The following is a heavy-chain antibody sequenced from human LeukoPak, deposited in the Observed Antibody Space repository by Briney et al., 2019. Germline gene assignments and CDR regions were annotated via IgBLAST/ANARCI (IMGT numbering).Heavy chain of an antibody. D-gene: IGHD2-15*01. CDR3: ARSGGSHNWFDP. J-gene: IGHJ5*02. CDR1: GFTFSSYE. Sequence: GGSLRLSCAASGFTFSSYEMNWVRQAPGKGLEWVSYISSSGSTIYYADSVKGRFTISRDNAKNSLYLQMNSLRAEDTAVYYCARSGGSHNWFDPWGQGTLVTVSS. CDR2: ISSSGSTI. V-gene: IGHV3-48*03.